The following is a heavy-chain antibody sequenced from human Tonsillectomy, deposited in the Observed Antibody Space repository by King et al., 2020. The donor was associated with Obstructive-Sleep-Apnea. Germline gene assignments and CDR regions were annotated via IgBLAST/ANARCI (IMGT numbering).Heavy chain of an antibody. D-gene: IGHD6-19*01. CDR1: GFTFSSYA. Sequence: QLVQSGGGLVQPGGSLRLSCAASGFTFSSYAMSWVRQAPGKGLEWVSAISGSGGSTYYADSVKGRFTISRDNSKNTLYLQMNSLRAEDTAVYYCAKASDSSGWYVTDYFDYWGQGTLVTVSS. J-gene: IGHJ4*02. CDR3: AKASDSSGWYVTDYFDY. V-gene: IGHV3-23*04. CDR2: ISGSGGST.